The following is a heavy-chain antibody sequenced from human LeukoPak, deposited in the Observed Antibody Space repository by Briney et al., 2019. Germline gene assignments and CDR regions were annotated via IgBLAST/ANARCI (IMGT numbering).Heavy chain of an antibody. V-gene: IGHV1-69*01. D-gene: IGHD1-1*01. J-gene: IGHJ3*02. CDR2: IIPIFGTA. Sequence: SVKVSCKASGGTFSSYAISWVRQAPGQGLEWMGGIIPIFGTANYAQKFQGRVTITADESTSTAYMELSSLRSGDTAVYYCARDRQLDPTEDAFDIWGQGTMVTVSS. CDR3: ARDRQLDPTEDAFDI. CDR1: GGTFSSYA.